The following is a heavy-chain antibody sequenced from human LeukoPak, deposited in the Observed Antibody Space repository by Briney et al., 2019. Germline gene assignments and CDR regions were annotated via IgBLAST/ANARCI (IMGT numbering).Heavy chain of an antibody. CDR3: AKDLGDDSSGSGIDY. CDR1: GFTFSSYG. J-gene: IGHJ4*02. D-gene: IGHD3-22*01. V-gene: IGHV3-30*18. Sequence: GGSLRLSCAASGFTFSSYGMHWVRQAPGKGLEWVAVISYDGSNKYYADSVKGRFTISRDNSKNTLYLQMNSLRAEDTAVYYCAKDLGDDSSGSGIDYWGQGTLVTVSS. CDR2: ISYDGSNK.